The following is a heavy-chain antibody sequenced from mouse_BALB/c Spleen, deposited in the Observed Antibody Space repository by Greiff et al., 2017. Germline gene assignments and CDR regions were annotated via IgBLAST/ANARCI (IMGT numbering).Heavy chain of an antibody. Sequence: EVKVVESGGGLVKPGGSLKLSCAASGFTFSSYTMSWVRQTPEKRLEWVATISSGGSYTYYPDSVKGRFTISRDNAKNTLYLQMSSLKSEDTAMYYCTGLRRGYAMDYWGQGTSVTVSS. CDR1: GFTFSSYT. CDR3: TGLRRGYAMDY. V-gene: IGHV5-6-4*01. D-gene: IGHD2-12*01. CDR2: ISSGGSYT. J-gene: IGHJ4*01.